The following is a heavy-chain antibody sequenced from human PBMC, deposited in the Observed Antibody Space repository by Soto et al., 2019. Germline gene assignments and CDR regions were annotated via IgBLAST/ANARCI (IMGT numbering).Heavy chain of an antibody. CDR2: ISSSSSTI. D-gene: IGHD2-2*01. Sequence: GVPLRLSCATTRFTFSSYSMNWVREAQGKGLEWVSYISSSSSTINYADSVKGRFTISRDNAKNTLYLQLNSLRAEDTAVYYCRREESVSFWPPLDYWGQGP. J-gene: IGHJ4*02. CDR3: RREESVSFWPPLDY. V-gene: IGHV3-48*04. CDR1: RFTFSSYS.